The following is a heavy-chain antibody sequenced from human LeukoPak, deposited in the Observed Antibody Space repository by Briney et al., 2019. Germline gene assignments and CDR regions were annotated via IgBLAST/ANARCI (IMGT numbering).Heavy chain of an antibody. CDR1: GFTFSHYW. CDR3: AKGLRIFGVVTPYFDY. Sequence: GGSLRLSCAASGFTFSHYWMHWIRQAPGKGLVWVSVINGSDGGTYYADSVKGRFTISRDNSKNTLYLQMNSLRAEDTAIYYCAKGLRIFGVVTPYFDYWGQGTLVTVSS. CDR2: INGSDGGT. J-gene: IGHJ4*02. V-gene: IGHV3-23*01. D-gene: IGHD3-3*01.